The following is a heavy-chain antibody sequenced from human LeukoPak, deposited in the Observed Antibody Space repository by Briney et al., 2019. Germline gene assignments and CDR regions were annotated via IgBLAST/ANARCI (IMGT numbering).Heavy chain of an antibody. CDR1: GYTFTSYG. CDR3: ARGALYYYGSGSGDY. Sequence: ASVKVSCKASGYTFTSYGISWVRQAPGQGLEWMGWISAYNGNTNYAQKLQGRVTMTTDTSTSTAYMELRSLRSDDTAVYYCARGALYYYGSGSGDYWGQGTLVTVSS. CDR2: ISAYNGNT. V-gene: IGHV1-18*01. D-gene: IGHD3-10*01. J-gene: IGHJ4*02.